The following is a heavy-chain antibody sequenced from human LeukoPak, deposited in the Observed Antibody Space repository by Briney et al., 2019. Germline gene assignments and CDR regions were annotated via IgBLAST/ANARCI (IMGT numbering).Heavy chain of an antibody. J-gene: IGHJ4*02. CDR3: ASTLFDYGDHGDY. Sequence: SETLSLTCTVSGGSVSSGSYYWSWIRQPPGKGLEWIGYIYYSGSTNYNPSLKSRVTISVDTSKNQFSLKLSSVTAADTAVYYCASTLFDYGDHGDYWGQGTLVTVSS. V-gene: IGHV4-61*01. CDR1: GGSVSSGSYY. CDR2: IYYSGST. D-gene: IGHD4-17*01.